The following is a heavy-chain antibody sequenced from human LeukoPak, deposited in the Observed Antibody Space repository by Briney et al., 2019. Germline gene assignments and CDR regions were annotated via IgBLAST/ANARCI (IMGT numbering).Heavy chain of an antibody. D-gene: IGHD3-16*01. Sequence: PSETLSLTCTVSGGSISSSSYYWGWIRQPPGKGLEWIGSIYYSGSTYYNPSLKSRATISVDTSKNQFSLKLSSVTAADTAVYYCARQPKMGGGGSFDYWGQGTLVTVSS. CDR2: IYYSGST. V-gene: IGHV4-39*01. J-gene: IGHJ4*02. CDR3: ARQPKMGGGGSFDY. CDR1: GGSISSSSYY.